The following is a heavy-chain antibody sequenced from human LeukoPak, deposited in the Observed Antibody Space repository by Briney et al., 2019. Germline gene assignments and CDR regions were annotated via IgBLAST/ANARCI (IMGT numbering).Heavy chain of an antibody. D-gene: IGHD6-13*01. CDR2: IWYDGGNK. V-gene: IGHV3-33*01. J-gene: IGHJ3*01. CDR3: ARAAGAGSDALAF. Sequence: PGRSLRLSCAASGFIFSSYGMHWVRQAPGKGLEWVATIWYDGGNKYYADSVKGRFTISRDNSKNTLYLQMSSLRAEDTAVYYCARAAGAGSDALAFWGQGTMVTVSS. CDR1: GFIFSSYG.